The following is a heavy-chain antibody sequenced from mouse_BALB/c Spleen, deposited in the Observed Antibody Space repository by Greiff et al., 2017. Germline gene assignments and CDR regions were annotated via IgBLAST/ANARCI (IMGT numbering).Heavy chain of an antibody. CDR3: AMTGDDAAYAMDY. V-gene: IGHV5-6-5*01. CDR1: GFTFSSYA. D-gene: IGHD2-13*01. J-gene: IGHJ4*01. CDR2: ISSGGST. Sequence: DVKLVESGGGLVKPGGSLKLSCAASGFTFSSYAMSWVRQTPEKRLEWVASISSGGSTYYSDSVTGRFTISRDNAKTILYLQMSSLRSENTAVYYCAMTGDDAAYAMDYWGQGTSVTVSS.